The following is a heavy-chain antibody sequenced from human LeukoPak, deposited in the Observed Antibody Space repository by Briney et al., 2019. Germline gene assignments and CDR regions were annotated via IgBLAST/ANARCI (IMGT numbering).Heavy chain of an antibody. CDR2: INHSGST. CDR1: GGSFSGYY. J-gene: IGHJ4*02. Sequence: SETLSLTCAVYGGSFSGYYWSWIRQPPGKGLEWIGEINHSGSTNYNPSLKSRVTISVDTSKNQFSLKLSSVTAADTAVYYCARGHYFDYWGQGTLVTVSS. CDR3: ARGHYFDY. V-gene: IGHV4-34*01.